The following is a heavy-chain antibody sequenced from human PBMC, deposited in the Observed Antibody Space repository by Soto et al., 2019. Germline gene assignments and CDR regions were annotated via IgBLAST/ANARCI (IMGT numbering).Heavy chain of an antibody. CDR2: ISGSGDST. CDR1: GFTFSSYA. V-gene: IGHV3-23*01. J-gene: IGHJ6*02. Sequence: AGGSLRLSCAASGFTFSSYAMNWVRQAPGKGLEWVSAISGSGDSTYYADSVKGRFTISRDNSKNTLYLQMNSLRAEDTAVYFCAKEMTTIGYYYGMDVWGQGTTVTVSS. D-gene: IGHD4-17*01. CDR3: AKEMTTIGYYYGMDV.